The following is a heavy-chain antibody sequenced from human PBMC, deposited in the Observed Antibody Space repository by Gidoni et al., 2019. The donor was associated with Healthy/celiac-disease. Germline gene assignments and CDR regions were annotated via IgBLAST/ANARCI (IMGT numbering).Heavy chain of an antibody. CDR2: IFSNDEK. Sequence: QVTLKESGPVLVKPTETLTLTSTVSGFSLSNARMGVSWIRQPPGKALEWLAHIFSNDEKSYSTSLKSRLTISKDTSKSQVVLTMTNMDPVDTATYYCARIHTYYYDSSGYYYSFDYWGQGTLVTVSS. CDR3: ARIHTYYYDSSGYYYSFDY. J-gene: IGHJ4*02. CDR1: GFSLSNARMG. V-gene: IGHV2-26*01. D-gene: IGHD3-22*01.